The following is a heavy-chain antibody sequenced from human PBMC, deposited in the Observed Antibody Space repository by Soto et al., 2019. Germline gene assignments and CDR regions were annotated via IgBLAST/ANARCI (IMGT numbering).Heavy chain of an antibody. CDR1: GYTFTSCY. V-gene: IGHV1-46*01. J-gene: IGHJ4*02. CDR3: ARESIAVAGGPDY. CDR2: INPSGGST. Sequence: GSVKVSCKASGYTFTSCYMHWVRQAPGQGLEWMGIINPSGGSTSYAQKFQGRVTMTRDTSTSTVYMELSSLRSEDTAVYYCARESIAVAGGPDYWGQGTLGTVSS. D-gene: IGHD6-19*01.